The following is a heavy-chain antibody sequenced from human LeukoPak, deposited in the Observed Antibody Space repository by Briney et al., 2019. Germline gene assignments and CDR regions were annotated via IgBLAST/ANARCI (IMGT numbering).Heavy chain of an antibody. D-gene: IGHD2-2*01. V-gene: IGHV1-18*01. J-gene: IGHJ4*02. Sequence: ASVKVSCKASGYTFSNFGINWVRQAPGQGLEWMGWISGNNDNPNYGQKFQGRFTVTTDSSTNTAYMELTNLRFDDTAVYYCARDGTSTDDYWGQGTLVTAPS. CDR1: GYTFSNFG. CDR2: ISGNNDNP. CDR3: ARDGTSTDDY.